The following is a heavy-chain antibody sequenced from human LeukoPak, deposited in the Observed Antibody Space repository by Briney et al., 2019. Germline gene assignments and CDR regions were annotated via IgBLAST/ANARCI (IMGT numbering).Heavy chain of an antibody. CDR3: AITGDYYGSGSYYNPSYYYYYGMDV. CDR2: IYYSGST. J-gene: IGHJ6*02. Sequence: SETLSLTCTVSGGSIRSSSYYWGWIRQPPGKGLEWIGSIYYSGSTYYNPSLKSRVTISVDTSKNQFSLKLSSVTAADTAVYYCAITGDYYGSGSYYNPSYYYYYGMDVWGQGTTVTVSS. V-gene: IGHV4-39*07. CDR1: GGSIRSSSYY. D-gene: IGHD3-10*01.